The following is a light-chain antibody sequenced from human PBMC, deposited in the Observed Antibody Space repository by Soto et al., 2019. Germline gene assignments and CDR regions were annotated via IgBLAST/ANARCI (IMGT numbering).Light chain of an antibody. Sequence: EIVLTHSPATLSLSPWEIATLSCRASQSVSSYLAWYQQKPGQAPRLLIYGASSRATGIPDRFSGSGSGTDFTLTISRLEPEDFAVYYCQQYGSSSITFGQGTRLEIK. CDR2: GAS. J-gene: IGKJ5*01. V-gene: IGKV3-20*01. CDR3: QQYGSSSIT. CDR1: QSVSSY.